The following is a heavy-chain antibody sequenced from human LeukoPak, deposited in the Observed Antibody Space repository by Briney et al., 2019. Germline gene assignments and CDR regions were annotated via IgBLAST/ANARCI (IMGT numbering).Heavy chain of an antibody. Sequence: PGGSLRLSCAASGFTFSSYSMNWVRQAPGNGLEWVSSISSSSSYIYYADSVKGRFTISRDNAKNSLYLQMNSLRAEDTAVYYCARGIAAAGTPGYWGQATLVTVSS. D-gene: IGHD6-13*01. V-gene: IGHV3-21*01. CDR3: ARGIAAAGTPGY. CDR2: ISSSSSYI. CDR1: GFTFSSYS. J-gene: IGHJ4*02.